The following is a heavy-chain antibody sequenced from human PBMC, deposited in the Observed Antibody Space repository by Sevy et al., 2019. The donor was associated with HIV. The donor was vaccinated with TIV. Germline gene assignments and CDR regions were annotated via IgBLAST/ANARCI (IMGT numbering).Heavy chain of an antibody. D-gene: IGHD6-19*01. CDR3: ARESPSDWYLDS. CDR1: GFTFRNSG. J-gene: IGHJ4*02. Sequence: GGSLRLSCAASGFTFRNSGMHWGRQSPGKGLEWVASIFSDGITTYYGHSVKGRFTVFRDNSKSTLYMQMNSLRVEDTAVYYCARESPSDWYLDSWGQGSQVTVSS. CDR2: IFSDGITT. V-gene: IGHV3-33*01.